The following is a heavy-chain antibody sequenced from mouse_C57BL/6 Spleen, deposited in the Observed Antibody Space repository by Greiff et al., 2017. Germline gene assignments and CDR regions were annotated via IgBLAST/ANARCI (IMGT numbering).Heavy chain of an antibody. Sequence: EVQLVESGGGLVKPGGSLKLSCAASGFTFSDYGMHWVRQAPEKGLEWVAYISSGSSTIYYADSVKGRFIISTANAKHTRFLQMTRLRSEDTAMYYCARRQLRLHDFDYWGQGTTLTVSS. CDR1: GFTFSDYG. V-gene: IGHV5-17*01. CDR2: ISSGSSTI. J-gene: IGHJ2*01. D-gene: IGHD3-2*02. CDR3: ARRQLRLHDFDY.